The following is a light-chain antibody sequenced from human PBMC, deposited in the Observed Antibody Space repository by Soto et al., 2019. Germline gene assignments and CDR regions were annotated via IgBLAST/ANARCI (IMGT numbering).Light chain of an antibody. CDR1: SSDVGGYNY. CDR3: SSHAGINNVV. J-gene: IGLJ3*02. V-gene: IGLV2-8*01. CDR2: EVT. Sequence: QSALTQPPSASGSPGRSVTISCTGTSSDVGGYNYVSWYQQHPGKAPKLMIYEVTKRPSGVPDRFSGSKSVNTASLTVSGLQAEDEADYYCSSHAGINNVVFGGGTKLTVL.